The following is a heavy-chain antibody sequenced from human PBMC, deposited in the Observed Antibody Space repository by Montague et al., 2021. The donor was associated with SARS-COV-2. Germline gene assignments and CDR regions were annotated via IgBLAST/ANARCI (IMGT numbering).Heavy chain of an antibody. CDR1: GFSLSTSGMC. V-gene: IGHV2-70*11. D-gene: IGHD6-13*01. J-gene: IGHJ3*02. CDR3: ARTSTPAAGTADDI. Sequence: PALVKPTQTLTLTCTFSGFSLSTSGMCVSWIRQPPGKALEWLARIDWDDDKYYSTSLKTRLTISRDTSKNQLVLTMTNMDPVDTATYYCARTSTPAAGTADDIWGQGTMVTVSS. CDR2: IDWDDDK.